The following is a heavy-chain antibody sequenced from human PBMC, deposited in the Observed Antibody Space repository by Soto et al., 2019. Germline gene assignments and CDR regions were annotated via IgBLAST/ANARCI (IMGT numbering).Heavy chain of an antibody. Sequence: EVQLVESGGGLVKPGGSLRLSCAASGFTFSNAWMSWFRQAPGKGLEWVGSIKSKTDGGTPDYAAPVKGRFTISRDDSKNTLYLQMNSLTTADTAVYYCTTRIPHCSSTSCYTGGAFDIWGQGTMVTVSS. J-gene: IGHJ3*02. CDR2: IKSKTDGGTP. CDR1: GFTFSNAW. CDR3: TTRIPHCSSTSCYTGGAFDI. D-gene: IGHD2-2*02. V-gene: IGHV3-15*01.